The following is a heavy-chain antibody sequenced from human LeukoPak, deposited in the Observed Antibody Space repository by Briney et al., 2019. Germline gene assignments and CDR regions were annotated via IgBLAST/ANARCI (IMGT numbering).Heavy chain of an antibody. CDR2: ISYDGSNN. CDR1: GFTFSSYA. CDR3: ARTIRGY. J-gene: IGHJ4*02. D-gene: IGHD3-10*01. Sequence: GGSLRLSCAASGFTFSSYAMHWVRQAPGKGLEWVAVISYDGSNNYYADSVKGRFTISRDNAKNSLYLQMNSLRAEDTAVYYCARTIRGYWGQGTLVTVSS. V-gene: IGHV3-30*04.